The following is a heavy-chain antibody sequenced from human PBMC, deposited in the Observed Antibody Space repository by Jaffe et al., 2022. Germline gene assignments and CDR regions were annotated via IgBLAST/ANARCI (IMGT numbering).Heavy chain of an antibody. CDR2: ISSSGSTI. D-gene: IGHD3-16*01. Sequence: EVQLVESGGGLVQPGGSLRLSCAASGFTFSSYEMNWVRQAPGKGLEWVSYISSSGSTIYYADSVKGRFTISRDNAKNSLYLQMNSLRAEDTAVYYCARWGSSGPSPGYWGQGTLVTVSS. CDR3: ARWGSSGPSPGY. J-gene: IGHJ4*02. CDR1: GFTFSSYE. V-gene: IGHV3-48*03.